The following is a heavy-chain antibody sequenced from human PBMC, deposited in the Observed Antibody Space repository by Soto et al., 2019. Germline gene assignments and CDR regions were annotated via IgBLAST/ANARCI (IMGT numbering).Heavy chain of an antibody. CDR1: GGSISSSSYY. Sequence: SETLSLTCTVSGGSISSSSYYWGWIRQPPGKGLEWIGSIYYSGSTYYNPSLKSRVTISVDTSKNQFSLKLSSVTAADTAVYYCASKLNPTVTTVYYYGMDVWGQGTTVTVSS. D-gene: IGHD4-4*01. V-gene: IGHV4-39*01. CDR3: ASKLNPTVTTVYYYGMDV. CDR2: IYYSGST. J-gene: IGHJ6*02.